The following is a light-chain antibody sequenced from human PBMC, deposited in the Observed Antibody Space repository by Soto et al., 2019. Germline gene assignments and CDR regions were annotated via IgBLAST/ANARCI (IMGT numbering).Light chain of an antibody. CDR3: QQYNNWPPHT. Sequence: EILMTQSPATLSVSPGERATLACRASQSVSSNLAWYQQKPGQTPRLLIYGASTRATGSPARCSGSGSGTDVTLTVSRLEPEDFAVYYCQQYNNWPPHTFGQGTKVDIK. J-gene: IGKJ1*01. V-gene: IGKV3-15*01. CDR2: GAS. CDR1: QSVSSN.